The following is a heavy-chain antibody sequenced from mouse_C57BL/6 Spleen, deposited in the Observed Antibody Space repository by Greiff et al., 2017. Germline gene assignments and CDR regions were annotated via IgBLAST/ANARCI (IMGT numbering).Heavy chain of an antibody. CDR1: GYTFTDYY. CDR3: ARSGDYDEAPFAY. J-gene: IGHJ3*01. V-gene: IGHV1-19*01. D-gene: IGHD2-4*01. CDR2: INPYNGGT. Sequence: EVQLQQSGPVLVKPGASVKMSCKASGYTFTDYYMNWVKQSHGKSLEWIGVINPYNGGTSYNQKFKGKATLTVDKSSSTAYMELNSLTSEDSAVYYCARSGDYDEAPFAYWGQGTLVTVSA.